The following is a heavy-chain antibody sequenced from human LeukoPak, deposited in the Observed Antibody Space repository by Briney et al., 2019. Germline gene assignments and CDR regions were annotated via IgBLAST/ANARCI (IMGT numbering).Heavy chain of an antibody. CDR2: ISAYNCNT. D-gene: IGHD2-2*01. V-gene: IGHV1-18*01. CDR3: ARFFRDIVVVPAAIDYYYGMDV. Sequence: ASVQVSCKASGYTFTRYGISWVRQAPGQGLKWMGWISAYNCNTNHAPKLQGRVTMTTDTSTSTAYPELRGLRSDDTVVYYCARFFRDIVVVPAAIDYYYGMDVWGQGTTVTVSS. CDR1: GYTFTRYG. J-gene: IGHJ6*02.